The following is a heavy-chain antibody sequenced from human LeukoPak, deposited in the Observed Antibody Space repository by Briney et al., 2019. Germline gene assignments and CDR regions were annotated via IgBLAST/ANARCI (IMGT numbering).Heavy chain of an antibody. CDR2: ISSSSYI. J-gene: IGHJ6*03. CDR1: GFTFRSYS. CDR3: ARASGWYERGPDYYYYMDV. D-gene: IGHD6-19*01. V-gene: IGHV3-21*01. Sequence: GGSLRLSCAASGFTFRSYSMNWVRQAPGKGLEWVSSISSSSYIYYADSVKGRFTISRDNAKNSLYLQMNSLRADDTAVYYCARASGWYERGPDYYYYMDVWGKGTTVTVSS.